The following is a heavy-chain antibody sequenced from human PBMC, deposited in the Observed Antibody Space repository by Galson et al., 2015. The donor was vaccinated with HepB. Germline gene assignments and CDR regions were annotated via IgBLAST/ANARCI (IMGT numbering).Heavy chain of an antibody. Sequence: SLRLSCAASGFTFSDYYMSWIRQAPGKGLEWVSYISSSSSYTNYADSVKGRFTISRDNAKNSLYLQMNSLRAEDTAVYYCAREHCSSTSCYADKDYWGQGTLVTVSS. V-gene: IGHV3-11*05. CDR3: AREHCSSTSCYADKDY. CDR2: ISSSSSYT. J-gene: IGHJ4*02. CDR1: GFTFSDYY. D-gene: IGHD2-2*01.